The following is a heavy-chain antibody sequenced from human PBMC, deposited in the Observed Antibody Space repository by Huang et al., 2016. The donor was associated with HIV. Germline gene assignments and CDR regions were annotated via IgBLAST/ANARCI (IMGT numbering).Heavy chain of an antibody. CDR2: SIPIFGTP. Sequence: QVQLVQSGAEVKKPGSSVKVSCRASGGPFSSCGISWVRQAPGQGLEWMGGSIPIFGTPNYAQKFQGRVTITADESTSTAYMELSSLRSEDTAVYYCARWEAAADNNWFDPWGQGTLVTVSS. V-gene: IGHV1-69*01. CDR3: ARWEAAADNNWFDP. CDR1: GGPFSSCG. D-gene: IGHD6-13*01. J-gene: IGHJ5*02.